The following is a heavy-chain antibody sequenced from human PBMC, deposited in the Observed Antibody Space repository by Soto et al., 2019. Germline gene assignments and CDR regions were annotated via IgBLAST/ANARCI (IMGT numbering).Heavy chain of an antibody. CDR3: ARDLGIAARNYYYYGMDV. D-gene: IGHD6-6*01. J-gene: IGHJ6*02. Sequence: PGGSLRLSCAASGFTFSSYAMHWVRQAPGKGLEWVAVISYDGSNKYYADSVKGRFTISRDNSKNTLYLQMNSLRAEDTAVYYCARDLGIAARNYYYYGMDVWGQGTTVTVSS. CDR2: ISYDGSNK. CDR1: GFTFSSYA. V-gene: IGHV3-30-3*01.